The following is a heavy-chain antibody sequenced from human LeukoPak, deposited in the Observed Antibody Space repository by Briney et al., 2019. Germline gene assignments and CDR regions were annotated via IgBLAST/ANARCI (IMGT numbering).Heavy chain of an antibody. J-gene: IGHJ6*03. V-gene: IGHV4-59*01. Sequence: PSETLSLTCTVSGGSISSYYWSWIRQPPGRGLEWIGNIYYSGSANYNPSLKSRVTISVDTSKNQFSLKLSSVTAADTAVYYCTRGSIAYYYMDVWGKGTTVTISS. CDR2: IYYSGSA. CDR1: GGSISSYY. CDR3: TRGSIAYYYMDV. D-gene: IGHD3-22*01.